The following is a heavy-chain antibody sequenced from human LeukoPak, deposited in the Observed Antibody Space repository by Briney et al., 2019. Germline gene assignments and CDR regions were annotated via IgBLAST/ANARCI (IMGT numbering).Heavy chain of an antibody. D-gene: IGHD5-24*01. V-gene: IGHV3-74*01. CDR1: GFTFSSYW. Sequence: VGSLRLSCAASGFTFSSYWMHWVRQAPGKGLVWVSRINSDGSSTSYADSVKGRFTISRDNAKNTLYLQMNSLRAEDTAVYYCAREIVEMAPEAAIDIWGQGTMVTVSS. J-gene: IGHJ3*02. CDR2: INSDGSST. CDR3: AREIVEMAPEAAIDI.